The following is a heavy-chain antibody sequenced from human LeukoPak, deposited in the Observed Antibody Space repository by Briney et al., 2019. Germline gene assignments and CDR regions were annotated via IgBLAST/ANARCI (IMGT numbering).Heavy chain of an antibody. Sequence: SQTLSLTCTVSGGSISSGGYYWSWIRPHPGKGLEWIGYIYYSGSTYYNPSLKSRVTISVDTSKNQFSLKLSSVTAADTAVYYCAREKDSYFDYWGQGTLVTVSS. D-gene: IGHD2-15*01. V-gene: IGHV4-31*02. CDR3: AREKDSYFDY. J-gene: IGHJ4*02. CDR2: IYYSGST. CDR1: GGSISSGGYY.